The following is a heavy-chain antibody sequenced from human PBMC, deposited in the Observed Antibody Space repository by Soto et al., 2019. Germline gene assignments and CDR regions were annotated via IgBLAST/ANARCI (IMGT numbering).Heavy chain of an antibody. CDR3: ARDVGGDLGYYYYYMDV. CDR1: GGSISSGGDY. Sequence: SETLSLTCTVSGGSISSGGDYWSWIRQHPGKGLEWIGYIYYSGSTYYNPSLKSRVTISVDTSKNQFSLKLSSVTAADTAVYYCARDVGGDLGYYYYYMDVWGKGTTVTVSS. CDR2: IYYSGST. J-gene: IGHJ6*03. V-gene: IGHV4-31*03. D-gene: IGHD4-17*01.